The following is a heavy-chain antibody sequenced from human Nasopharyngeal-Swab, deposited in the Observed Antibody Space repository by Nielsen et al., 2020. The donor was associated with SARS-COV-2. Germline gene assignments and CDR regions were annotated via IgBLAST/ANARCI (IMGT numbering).Heavy chain of an antibody. D-gene: IGHD6-13*01. CDR2: INHSGST. Sequence: SETLSLTCTVSGGSISSSSYYWSWIRQPPGKGLEWIGEINHSGSTNYNPSLKSRVTISVDTSKNQFSLKLSSVTAADTAVYYCARGYSSSWKSANWFDPWGQGTLVTVSS. J-gene: IGHJ5*02. V-gene: IGHV4-39*07. CDR3: ARGYSSSWKSANWFDP. CDR1: GGSISSSSYY.